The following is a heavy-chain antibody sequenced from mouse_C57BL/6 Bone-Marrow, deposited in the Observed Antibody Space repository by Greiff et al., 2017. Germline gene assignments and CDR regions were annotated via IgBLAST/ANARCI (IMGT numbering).Heavy chain of an antibody. Sequence: EVQLVESGGDLVKPGGSLKLSCAASGFTFSSYGMSWVRPTPDKRLEWVATISSGGSYTYYPDSVKGRFTISRDNAKNTLYLQMSSLKSEDTAMYYCASYYYGSSGWGQGTLVTVSA. J-gene: IGHJ3*01. CDR1: GFTFSSYG. D-gene: IGHD1-1*01. V-gene: IGHV5-6*01. CDR2: ISSGGSYT. CDR3: ASYYYGSSG.